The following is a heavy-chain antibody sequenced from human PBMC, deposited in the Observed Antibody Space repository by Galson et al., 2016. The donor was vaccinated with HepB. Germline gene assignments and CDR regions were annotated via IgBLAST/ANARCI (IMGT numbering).Heavy chain of an antibody. CDR1: GDSINTGNYY. CDR2: IYYTGTT. V-gene: IGHV4-39*02. Sequence: SETLSLTCTGSGDSINTGNYYWAWIRQPPGKGLEWIATIYYTGTTYYNPSLKSPLTISVATSYNQFSLHLNSVTAADTAVYSCARDLTGPAFDIWSQGTMVTVSS. J-gene: IGHJ3*02. CDR3: ARDLTGPAFDI.